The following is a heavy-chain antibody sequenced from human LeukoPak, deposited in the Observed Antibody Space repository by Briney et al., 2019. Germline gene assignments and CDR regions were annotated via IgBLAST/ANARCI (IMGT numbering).Heavy chain of an antibody. J-gene: IGHJ5*02. Sequence: ASVKVSCKVSGYTLTELSMHWMRQAPGQGLEWMGWISVYNGNTNYAQKLQGRVTMTTDTSTNTAYMELRSLRFDDTAVYYCARDLAGIVGVTAWFDPWGQGTLVTVSS. V-gene: IGHV1-18*01. CDR1: GYTLTELS. CDR3: ARDLAGIVGVTAWFDP. D-gene: IGHD1-26*01. CDR2: ISVYNGNT.